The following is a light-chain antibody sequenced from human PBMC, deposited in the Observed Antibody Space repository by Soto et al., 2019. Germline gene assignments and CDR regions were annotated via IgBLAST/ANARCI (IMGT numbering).Light chain of an antibody. CDR2: GAS. CDR3: QQYGSSPLT. CDR1: QSVSSSY. V-gene: IGKV3-20*01. J-gene: IGKJ4*01. Sequence: EMVLTQSPGTLYLSPGDRATLSCRASQSVSSSYLAWFQQKPGQAHRLLIYGASSRATGIPDRFSGSGSGTDFTVTISRLEPEDFAVYYCQQYGSSPLTFGGATKGEIK.